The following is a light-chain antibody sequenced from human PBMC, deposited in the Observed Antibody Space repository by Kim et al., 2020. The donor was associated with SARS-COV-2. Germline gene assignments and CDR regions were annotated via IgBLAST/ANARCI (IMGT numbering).Light chain of an antibody. CDR2: DVD. CDR3: RSHAGTFYV. J-gene: IGLJ1*01. Sequence: GQSVTISCTATSSDVGDFKYVSWYQQHPGKVPKLIIYDVDKRPSGVPDLFSGSKSGNTASLSISGLQAADEADYFCRSHAGTFYVFGAGTKVTVL. CDR1: SSDVGDFKY. V-gene: IGLV2-11*03.